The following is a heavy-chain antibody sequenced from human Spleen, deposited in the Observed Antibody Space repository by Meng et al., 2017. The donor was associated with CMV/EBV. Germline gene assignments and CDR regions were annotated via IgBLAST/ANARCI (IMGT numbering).Heavy chain of an antibody. CDR3: ARDRLHTDYYGMDV. D-gene: IGHD4-11*01. Sequence: GSLRLSCTVSGGSVSSGSYYWSWIRQPPGKRLEWIGYIYYRGSTNNNPSLKSRVTISIDTSKNQFSLKLSSVTAADTAVYYCARDRLHTDYYGMDVWGQGTTVTVSS. CDR2: IYYRGST. CDR1: GGSVSSGSYY. V-gene: IGHV4-61*01. J-gene: IGHJ6*02.